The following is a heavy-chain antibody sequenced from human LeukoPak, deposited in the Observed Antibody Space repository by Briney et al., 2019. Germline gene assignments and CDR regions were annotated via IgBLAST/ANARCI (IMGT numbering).Heavy chain of an antibody. Sequence: GGSLRLSCAASGFTFTDSWMSWVRHPPGKGLEWVVNIQPDGTEKYYVDSLKGLFTVSRDNAKNSLYLQMSSLRAEDTAVYYCARVRYGNYFDYWGQGTLVTVSS. CDR3: ARVRYGNYFDY. CDR1: GFTFTDSW. D-gene: IGHD3-16*02. J-gene: IGHJ4*02. V-gene: IGHV3-7*04. CDR2: IQPDGTEK.